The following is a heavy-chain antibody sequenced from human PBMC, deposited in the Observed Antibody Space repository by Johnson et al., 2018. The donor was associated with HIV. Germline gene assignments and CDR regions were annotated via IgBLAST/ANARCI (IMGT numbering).Heavy chain of an antibody. Sequence: QLVESGGGVVQPGGSLRLSCAASGFTFSSYAMSWVRQAPGNGLELVGQVNPKGGNTYLIDSGKDRFKTSRGNAKNTLHLQMNSLKTEDTAVYYWAQERRPPRAFDIWGQGTMVTV. V-gene: IGHV3-25*04. D-gene: IGHD6-25*01. CDR3: AQERRPPRAFDI. CDR2: VNPKGGNT. CDR1: GFTFSSYA. J-gene: IGHJ3*02.